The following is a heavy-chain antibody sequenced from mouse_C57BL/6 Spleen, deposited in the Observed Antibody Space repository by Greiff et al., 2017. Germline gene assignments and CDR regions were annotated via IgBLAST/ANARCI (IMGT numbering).Heavy chain of an antibody. J-gene: IGHJ2*01. CDR1: GYTFTDYY. V-gene: IGHV1-26*01. Sequence: VQLQQSGPELVKPGASVKISCKASGYTFTDYYMNWVKQSHGKSLEWIGDINPNNGGTSYNQKFKGKATLTVDKSSSTAYMELRSLTSEDSAVYYCARWGITTVVAPFDYWGQGTTLTVSS. D-gene: IGHD1-1*01. CDR3: ARWGITTVVAPFDY. CDR2: INPNNGGT.